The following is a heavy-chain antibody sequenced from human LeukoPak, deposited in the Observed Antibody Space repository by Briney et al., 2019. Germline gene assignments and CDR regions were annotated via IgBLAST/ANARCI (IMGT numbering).Heavy chain of an antibody. D-gene: IGHD1-26*01. CDR3: ASGSYYSHFDY. CDR2: VSSSGSTA. V-gene: IGHV3-48*03. Sequence: GGSLRLSCAASGFTFSSYEMNWVRQAPGKGLEWVSYVSSSGSTAYYADSVKGRFTISRDNAKNSLYLRMNSLRAEDTAVYYCASGSYYSHFDYWGQGTLVTVSS. CDR1: GFTFSSYE. J-gene: IGHJ4*02.